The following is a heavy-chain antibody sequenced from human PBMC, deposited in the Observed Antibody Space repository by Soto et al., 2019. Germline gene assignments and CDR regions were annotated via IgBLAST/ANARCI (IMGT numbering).Heavy chain of an antibody. CDR3: ARKEDGYNRLFDY. J-gene: IGHJ4*02. V-gene: IGHV4-39*01. Sequence: SETLSLTCTVSGVSINSRGYYWGWIRQPPGKGLEWIESMFYSGTTYYNPSLKSRITIAVDSSKNQFSLSLSSVTAADTAFYYCARKEDGYNRLFDYWGQGSLVTVS. CDR2: MFYSGTT. CDR1: GVSINSRGYY. D-gene: IGHD5-12*01.